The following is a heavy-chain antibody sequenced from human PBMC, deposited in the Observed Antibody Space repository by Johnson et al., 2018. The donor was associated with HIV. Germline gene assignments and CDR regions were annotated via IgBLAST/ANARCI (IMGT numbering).Heavy chain of an antibody. V-gene: IGHV3-15*01. J-gene: IGHJ3*02. CDR1: GFTFSHAW. CDR2: IKSQTDGGTT. CDR3: TTYGTMITMDVEIKGGAFDI. D-gene: IGHD3-16*01. Sequence: VQLVESGGGLVKPGGSLRLSCAASGFTFSHAWMTWVRQAPGKGLEWIGRIKSQTDGGTTEYADPVKGRFTISRDDSKNPLNLQMNSLTTEETAVYYCTTYGTMITMDVEIKGGAFDIWGQGTMVTVSS.